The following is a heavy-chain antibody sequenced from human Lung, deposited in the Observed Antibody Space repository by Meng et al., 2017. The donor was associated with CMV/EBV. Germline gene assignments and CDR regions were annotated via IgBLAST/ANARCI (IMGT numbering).Heavy chain of an antibody. Sequence: GESXKISXKATGYSFTKNWIGRVRQMPGKGLEWMGVIYPGDFDIRYSQSFRGQVTISADRSITTAYLQWSSLKASDTAMYYCARLGGDGYLDAFDFWGQGXMVTVSS. D-gene: IGHD5-24*01. J-gene: IGHJ3*01. CDR1: GYSFTKNW. CDR2: IYPGDFDI. V-gene: IGHV5-51*01. CDR3: ARLGGDGYLDAFDF.